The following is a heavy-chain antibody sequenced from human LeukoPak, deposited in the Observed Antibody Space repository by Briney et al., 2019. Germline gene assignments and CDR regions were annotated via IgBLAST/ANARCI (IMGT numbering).Heavy chain of an antibody. CDR1: GFTFSSYE. V-gene: IGHV3-48*03. Sequence: PGGSLRLSCAASGFTFSSYEMNWVRQAPGKGLEWVSYISSSGSTIYYADSVKGRFTISRDNAKNSLYLQMNSLRAEDTAVYYCARDASGVITTTRYGMDVWGQGTTVTVSS. J-gene: IGHJ6*02. D-gene: IGHD1-14*01. CDR3: ARDASGVITTTRYGMDV. CDR2: ISSSGSTI.